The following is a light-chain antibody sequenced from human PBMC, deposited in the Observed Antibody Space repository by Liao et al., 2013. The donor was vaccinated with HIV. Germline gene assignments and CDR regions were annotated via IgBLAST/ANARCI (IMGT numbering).Light chain of an antibody. CDR2: QDS. V-gene: IGLV3-1*01. CDR1: KLGDKY. Sequence: SYELTQPPSVSVSPGQTASITCSGDKLGDKYACWYQQKPGQSPVLVIYQDSKRPSGIPERFSGSNSGNTATLTISGTQAMDEADYYCQAWDSSDGGFFGTGTKVTVL. CDR3: QAWDSSDGGF. J-gene: IGLJ1*01.